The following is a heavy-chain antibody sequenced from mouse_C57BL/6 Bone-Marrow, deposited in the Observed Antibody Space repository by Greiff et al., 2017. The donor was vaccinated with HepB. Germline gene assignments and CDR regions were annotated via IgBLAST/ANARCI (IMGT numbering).Heavy chain of an antibody. V-gene: IGHV5-12*01. J-gene: IGHJ3*01. CDR3: ARGDYDYGAWFAY. Sequence: EVKVVESGGGLVQPGGSLKLSCAASGFTFSDYYMYWVRQTPEKRLEWVAYISNGGGSTYYPDTVKGRFTISRDNAKNTLYLQMSRLKSEDTAMYYCARGDYDYGAWFAYWGQGTLVTVSA. D-gene: IGHD2-4*01. CDR1: GFTFSDYY. CDR2: ISNGGGST.